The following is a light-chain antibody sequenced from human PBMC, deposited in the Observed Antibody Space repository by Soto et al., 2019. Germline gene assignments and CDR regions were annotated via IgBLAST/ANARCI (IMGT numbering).Light chain of an antibody. J-gene: IGKJ1*01. V-gene: IGKV1-39*01. CDR3: QHSYSTLWT. CDR2: AAS. Sequence: DIQMTQSPASLSTSVGDRVTITCRASQSISSYLNWYQQKPGKAPKLLIYAASSLQSGVPSRFSGSGSGTDFPLTISSLQPEDFATYYCQHSYSTLWTFGQGTKVELK. CDR1: QSISSY.